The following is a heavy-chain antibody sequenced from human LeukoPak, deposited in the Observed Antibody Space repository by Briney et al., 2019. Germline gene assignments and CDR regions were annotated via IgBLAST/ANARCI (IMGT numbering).Heavy chain of an antibody. CDR2: IKPNSGGT. J-gene: IGHJ5*02. CDR3: ARVDCSSTSCAPRSNWFDP. CDR1: GYTFTSYY. D-gene: IGHD2-2*01. V-gene: IGHV1-2*02. Sequence: ASVKVSCKASGYTFTSYYMHWVRQAPGQGLEWMGWIKPNSGGTNYAQKFQGRVTMTRDTSISTAYMELSRLRSDDTAVYYCARVDCSSTSCAPRSNWFDPWGQGTLVTVSS.